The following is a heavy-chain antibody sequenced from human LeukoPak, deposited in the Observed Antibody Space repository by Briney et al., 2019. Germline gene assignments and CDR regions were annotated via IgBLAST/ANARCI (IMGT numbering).Heavy chain of an antibody. CDR3: ARDKGSGYRTDAFDI. CDR2: ISAYNGNT. J-gene: IGHJ3*02. V-gene: IGHV1-18*01. CDR1: GYTFTSYG. Sequence: GASVKVSCKASGYTFTSYGISWVRQAPGQGLEWMGWISAYNGNTNYAQKLQGRVTMTTDTSTSTAYMELRSLRSDDTAVYYCARDKGSGYRTDAFDIWGQGTMVTVSS. D-gene: IGHD3-22*01.